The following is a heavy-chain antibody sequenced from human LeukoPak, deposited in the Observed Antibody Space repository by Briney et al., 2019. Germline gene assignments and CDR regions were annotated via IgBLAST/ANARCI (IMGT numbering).Heavy chain of an antibody. CDR2: IYYSGST. V-gene: IGHV4-39*01. CDR1: GGSISSSSYY. CDR3: ARHNYDILTGYHPVINWFDP. J-gene: IGHJ5*02. Sequence: SETLSLTCTVSGGSISSSSYYWGWIRQPPGKGLEWIGSIYYSGSTYYNPSLKSRVTISVDTSKNQFSLKLSSVTAADTAVYYCARHNYDILTGYHPVINWFDPWGQGTLVTVSS. D-gene: IGHD3-9*01.